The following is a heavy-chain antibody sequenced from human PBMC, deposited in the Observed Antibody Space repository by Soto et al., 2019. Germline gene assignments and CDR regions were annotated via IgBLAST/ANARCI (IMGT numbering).Heavy chain of an antibody. CDR2: IIPILGIA. CDR1: GGTVSSYT. D-gene: IGHD1-26*01. V-gene: IGHV1-69*04. Sequence: SVKVSCKASGGTVSSYTISWVRQAPGQGLEWMGRIIPILGIANYAQKFQGRVTITADKSTSTAYMELSSLRSEDTAVYYCARDRSPIVGATNWFDPWGQGTLVTVSS. CDR3: ARDRSPIVGATNWFDP. J-gene: IGHJ5*02.